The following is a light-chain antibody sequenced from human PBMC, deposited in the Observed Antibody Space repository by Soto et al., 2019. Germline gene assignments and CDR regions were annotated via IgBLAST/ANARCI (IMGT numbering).Light chain of an antibody. CDR1: QSVSIY. V-gene: IGKV3-11*01. J-gene: IGKJ1*01. CDR2: DAS. Sequence: EIVLSQSPATLSLSPGERATLSCRASQSVSIYLAWYQQKPGQAPRLLIYDASNRATGIPAKFSGSGSGTDFTLTISSLESEDSAVYYCQQRSNAPPWITFGQGTKVDI. CDR3: QQRSNAPPWIT.